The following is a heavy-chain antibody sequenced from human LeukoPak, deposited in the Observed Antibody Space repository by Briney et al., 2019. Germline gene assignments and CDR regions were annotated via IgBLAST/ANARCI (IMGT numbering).Heavy chain of an antibody. Sequence: GGSLRLSCAASGFTFSSYWMSWVRQAPGKGLEWVANIKQDGSEKYYVDSVKGRFTISRDNAKNTLYLQMNSLRAEDTAVYYCAREEVLQFWSGYWEEAFDIWGQGTMVTVSS. V-gene: IGHV3-7*01. CDR2: IKQDGSEK. D-gene: IGHD3-3*01. CDR3: AREEVLQFWSGYWEEAFDI. CDR1: GFTFSSYW. J-gene: IGHJ3*02.